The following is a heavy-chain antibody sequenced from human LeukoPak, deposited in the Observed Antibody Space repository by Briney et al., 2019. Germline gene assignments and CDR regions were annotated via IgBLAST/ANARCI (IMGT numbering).Heavy chain of an antibody. CDR3: ARGSIMITFVGVIVFGQWFDP. CDR2: INHNGST. J-gene: IGHJ5*02. V-gene: IGHV4-34*01. D-gene: IGHD3-16*02. CDR1: GGSFRGYY. Sequence: SETLSLICAVYGGSFRGYYWSWIRQPPGKGLEWNGEINHNGSTNYNPSLQSRVTISVDTSKNQFSLKLSSVTAADTAVYYCARGSIMITFVGVIVFGQWFDPWGQGTLVTVSS.